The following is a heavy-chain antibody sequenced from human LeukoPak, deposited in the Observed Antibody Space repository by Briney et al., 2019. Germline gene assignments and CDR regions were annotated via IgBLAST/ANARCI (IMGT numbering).Heavy chain of an antibody. CDR3: ARNSGSYSELDY. V-gene: IGHV4-30-2*01. D-gene: IGHD1-26*01. J-gene: IGHJ4*02. Sequence: SQTLSLTCTVSGGSISSGGYYWSWIRQPPGKGLEWIGYIYHSGSTYYNPSLKSRVTISVDRSKNQFSLKLSSVTAADTAVYYCARNSGSYSELDYWGQGTLVTVSS. CDR2: IYHSGST. CDR1: GGSISSGGYY.